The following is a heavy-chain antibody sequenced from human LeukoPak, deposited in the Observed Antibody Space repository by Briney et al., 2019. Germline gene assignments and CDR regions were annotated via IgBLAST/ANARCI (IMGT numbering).Heavy chain of an antibody. Sequence: SVKVSCKASGGTFSSYAISWVRQAPGQGLEWMGGIIPIFGTANYAQKFQGRVTITTDESTSTAYMELSSLRSEDTAVYYCARWGAAARPRGNWFDPWGQGTLSPSPQ. CDR2: IIPIFGTA. D-gene: IGHD6-6*01. CDR1: GGTFSSYA. CDR3: ARWGAAARPRGNWFDP. J-gene: IGHJ5*02. V-gene: IGHV1-69*05.